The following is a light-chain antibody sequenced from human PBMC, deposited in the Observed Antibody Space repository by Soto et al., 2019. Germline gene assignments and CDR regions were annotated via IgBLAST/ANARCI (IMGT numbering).Light chain of an antibody. Sequence: EIVLTQSPGTLSLSPGERAILSCRASQSVSSSYLAWYQQKPGQAPRLLIYGASSRATGIPDRFSGSGSGTDFTLTISRLEPEDFAVYYCQQYGSSPLFTFGPGTKVXIK. CDR3: QQYGSSPLFT. CDR1: QSVSSSY. CDR2: GAS. J-gene: IGKJ3*01. V-gene: IGKV3-20*01.